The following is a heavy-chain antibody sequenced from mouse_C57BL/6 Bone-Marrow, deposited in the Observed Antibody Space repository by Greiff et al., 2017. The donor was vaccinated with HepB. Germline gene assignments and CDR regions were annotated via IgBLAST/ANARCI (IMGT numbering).Heavy chain of an antibody. V-gene: IGHV1-54*01. CDR3: ARHYGSSYGYFDV. J-gene: IGHJ1*03. D-gene: IGHD1-1*01. Sequence: VKLMESGAELVRPGTSVKVSCKASGYAFTNYLIEWVKQRPGQGLEWIGVINPGSGGTNYNEKFKGKATLTADKSSSTAYMQLSSLTSEDSAVYFCARHYGSSYGYFDVWGTGTTVTVSS. CDR1: GYAFTNYL. CDR2: INPGSGGT.